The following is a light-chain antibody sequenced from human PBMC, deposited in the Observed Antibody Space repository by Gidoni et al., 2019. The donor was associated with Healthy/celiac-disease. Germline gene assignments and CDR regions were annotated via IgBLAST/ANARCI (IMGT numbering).Light chain of an antibody. CDR3: LQDYNYPRT. CDR1: QGIRND. V-gene: IGKV1-6*01. Sequence: AIQMTQSPSSLSASVGDRVTITCRASQGIRNDLGWYQQKPGKAPKLLIYAASSLQSGVPSRFSGSGSGTDFTLTISSLQPEDFVTYYCLQDYNYPRTFXXXTKVEIK. J-gene: IGKJ1*01. CDR2: AAS.